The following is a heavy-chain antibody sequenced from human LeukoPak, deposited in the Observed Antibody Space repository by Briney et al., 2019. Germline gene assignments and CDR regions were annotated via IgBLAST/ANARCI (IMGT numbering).Heavy chain of an antibody. CDR1: GFTFSSYA. J-gene: IGHJ4*02. CDR2: ISGSGGST. V-gene: IGHV3-23*01. CDR3: AKITHCSSTSCQYYFDY. Sequence: PGGSLRLSCAASGFTFSSYAMSWVRRAPGKGLEWVSAISGSGGSTYYADSVKGRFTISRDNSKNTLYLQMNSLRAEDTAVYYCAKITHCSSTSCQYYFDYWGQGTLVTVSS. D-gene: IGHD2-2*01.